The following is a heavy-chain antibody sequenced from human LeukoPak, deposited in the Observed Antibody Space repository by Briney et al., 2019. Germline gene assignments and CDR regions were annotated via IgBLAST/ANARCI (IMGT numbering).Heavy chain of an antibody. Sequence: AGSLRLSCAASGFTFSNYWMSWVRQAPGKGLEWVANIKEDGSDKYYVDSVKGRFTISRDNAKNSQYLQMNSLRAEDTAVYYCARGTGYNTFDYWGQGTLVTVSS. CDR2: IKEDGSDK. CDR1: GFTFSNYW. CDR3: ARGTGYNTFDY. J-gene: IGHJ4*02. D-gene: IGHD5-24*01. V-gene: IGHV3-7*05.